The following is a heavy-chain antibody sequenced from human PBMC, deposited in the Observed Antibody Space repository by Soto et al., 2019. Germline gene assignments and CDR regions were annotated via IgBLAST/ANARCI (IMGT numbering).Heavy chain of an antibody. J-gene: IGHJ4*02. D-gene: IGHD4-17*01. V-gene: IGHV3-30-3*01. CDR1: GFTFINYA. Sequence: QVQLVESGGGVVQPGRSLRLSCAASGFTFINYAMHWVRQAPGKGLEWVAVISYDGSNKYYADSVKGRLTTSRDNSKNTMYLQMNSLSAEDTAVYHCARDQVKGTMTILWGQGTLVTVSS. CDR2: ISYDGSNK. CDR3: ARDQVKGTMTIL.